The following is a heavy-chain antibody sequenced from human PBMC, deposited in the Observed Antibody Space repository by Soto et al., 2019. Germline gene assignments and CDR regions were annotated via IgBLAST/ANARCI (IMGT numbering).Heavy chain of an antibody. D-gene: IGHD3-22*01. CDR2: IIPIFGTA. Sequence: SVKVSCKASGGTFSSYAISWVRQAPGQGLEWMGGIIPIFGTANYAQKFQGRVTITADESTSTAYMELSSLRSEDTAVYYCTRAYDNSQYWFDPWGQGTLVTVSS. J-gene: IGHJ5*02. V-gene: IGHV1-69*13. CDR1: GGTFSSYA. CDR3: TRAYDNSQYWFDP.